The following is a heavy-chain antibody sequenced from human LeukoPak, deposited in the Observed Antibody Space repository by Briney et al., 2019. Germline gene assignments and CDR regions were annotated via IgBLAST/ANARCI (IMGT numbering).Heavy chain of an antibody. CDR2: ISYDGSNK. D-gene: IGHD5-18*01. CDR1: GFTFSSYA. Sequence: PGRSLRLSCAASGFTFSSYAMHWVRQAPGKGLEWVAVISYDGSNKYYADSVKGRFTISRDNSKNTLYLQMNSLRAEDTAVYYCATSLGYSHGLDYWGQGTLVTVSS. J-gene: IGHJ4*02. V-gene: IGHV3-30-3*01. CDR3: ATSLGYSHGLDY.